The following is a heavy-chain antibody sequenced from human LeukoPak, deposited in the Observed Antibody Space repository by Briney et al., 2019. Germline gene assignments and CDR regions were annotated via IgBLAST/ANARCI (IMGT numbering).Heavy chain of an antibody. CDR3: AREGVIDAFDI. J-gene: IGHJ3*02. CDR2: INHSGST. V-gene: IGHV4-34*01. Sequence: KPSQTLSLTCTVSGGSISSGYYWSWIRQPPGKGLEWIGEINHSGSTNYNPSLKSRVTISVDTSKNQFSLKLSSVTAADTAVYYCAREGVIDAFDIWGQGTMVTVSS. CDR1: GGSISSGYY. D-gene: IGHD2-21*01.